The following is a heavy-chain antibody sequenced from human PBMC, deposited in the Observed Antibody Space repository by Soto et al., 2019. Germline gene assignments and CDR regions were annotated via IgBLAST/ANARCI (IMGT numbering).Heavy chain of an antibody. V-gene: IGHV4-31*03. CDR3: GSANGMDV. D-gene: IGHD6-6*01. CDR2: TRYGGIP. CDR1: GVSLSGSTYY. Sequence: QVQLQESGPGLVEPSQTLSLTCTVSGVSLSGSTYYWSWIRQLPGKGLEWIGFTRYGGIPYHNPYLKSRATISVQSSKNQFALRLTSLTAADTAVYYCGSANGMDVWGRGTTVIVSS. J-gene: IGHJ6*02.